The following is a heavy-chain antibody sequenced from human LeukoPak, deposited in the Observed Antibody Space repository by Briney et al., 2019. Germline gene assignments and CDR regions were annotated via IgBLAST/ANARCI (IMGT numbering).Heavy chain of an antibody. CDR3: TRGGVDY. Sequence: GGSLRLSCAASGFSFSSYSMNWVRQAPGKGLEWVSSISSSSSYIYYADSVKGRFTISRDNAKNTLYLQMNSLRAEDTAVYFCTRGGVDYWGQGTLVTVSS. CDR2: ISSSSSYI. J-gene: IGHJ4*02. V-gene: IGHV3-21*01. D-gene: IGHD3-10*01. CDR1: GFSFSSYS.